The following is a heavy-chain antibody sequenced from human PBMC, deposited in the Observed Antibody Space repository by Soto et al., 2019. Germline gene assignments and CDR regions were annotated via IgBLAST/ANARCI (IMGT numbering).Heavy chain of an antibody. CDR1: GFTFSSYD. Sequence: GGSLRLSSAASGFTFSSYDMHWVRQATGKGLEWVSAIGTAGDTYYPGSVKGRFTISRENAKNSLYLQMNSLRAEDTAVYYCARVAYNWNYFDYWGQGTLVTVSS. D-gene: IGHD1-20*01. CDR2: IGTAGDT. CDR3: ARVAYNWNYFDY. V-gene: IGHV3-13*01. J-gene: IGHJ4*02.